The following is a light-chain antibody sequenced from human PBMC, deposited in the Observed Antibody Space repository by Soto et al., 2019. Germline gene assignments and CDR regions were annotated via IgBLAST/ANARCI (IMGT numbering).Light chain of an antibody. J-gene: IGKJ1*01. V-gene: IGKV1-39*01. Sequence: DIQMTQSPSSLSASVGDRVNITCRASQSISSYLNWYQQKPGKAPNLLIHAAFNLQSGVPSRFSGSGSGTDFTLTSSSLQPEDFATYYCQQSYSFPRTCGQGTKVDIK. CDR3: QQSYSFPRT. CDR1: QSISSY. CDR2: AAF.